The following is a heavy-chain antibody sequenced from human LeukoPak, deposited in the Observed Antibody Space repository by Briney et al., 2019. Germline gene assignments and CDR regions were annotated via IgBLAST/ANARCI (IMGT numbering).Heavy chain of an antibody. V-gene: IGHV3-53*01. CDR2: IYSGGST. CDR1: GFTVSSNY. J-gene: IGHJ4*02. D-gene: IGHD5-12*01. CDR3: ASMGGYDTQFDY. Sequence: GSLRLSCAASGFTVSSNYMSWVRQAPGKGLEWVSVIYSGGSTYYADSVKGRFAISRDNSKNTLYLQMNSLRAEDTAVYYCASMGGYDTQFDYWGQGTLVTVSS.